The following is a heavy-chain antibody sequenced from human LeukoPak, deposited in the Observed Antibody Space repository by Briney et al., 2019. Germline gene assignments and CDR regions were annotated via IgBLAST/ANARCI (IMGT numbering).Heavy chain of an antibody. Sequence: SETLFLTCTVSGGSISSYYWSWIRQPPGKGLEWIGYIYDIGSTSYNPSLKSRVTISVDTSSSQFSLMLTSVTAADTAVYYCARGTKTGYTGYDWNYWGQGSLVSVSS. J-gene: IGHJ4*02. V-gene: IGHV4-59*01. CDR1: GGSISSYY. CDR2: IYDIGST. D-gene: IGHD5-12*01. CDR3: ARGTKTGYTGYDWNY.